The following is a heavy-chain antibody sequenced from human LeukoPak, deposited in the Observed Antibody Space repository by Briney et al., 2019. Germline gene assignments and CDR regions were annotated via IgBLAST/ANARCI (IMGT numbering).Heavy chain of an antibody. CDR1: GFTVSSSY. Sequence: GGSLRLSCAASGFTVSSSYMSWVRQAPGKGLEWVSVIYSGGSIHYAGSVKSRFTISRDNAKNTLYLQMNSLRADDTAVYYCARGHSSGNPDPFDSWGQGTLVIVSS. CDR2: IYSGGSI. CDR3: ARGHSSGNPDPFDS. V-gene: IGHV3-53*01. J-gene: IGHJ4*02. D-gene: IGHD3-22*01.